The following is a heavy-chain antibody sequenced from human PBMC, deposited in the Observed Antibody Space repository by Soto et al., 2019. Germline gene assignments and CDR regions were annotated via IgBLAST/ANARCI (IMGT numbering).Heavy chain of an antibody. CDR3: AREKVGTTFFDN. V-gene: IGHV4-38-2*02. Sequence: LSLTCNVSRFAISRGYYWSWVRQPPGKGLEWIGSIYPSVSSYHNPSLESRLTLSIDTSKNQFTLKLASVTAADTALYYCAREKVGTTFFDNWGQGTQVTVSS. CDR1: RFAISRGYY. D-gene: IGHD1-1*01. CDR2: IYPSVSS. J-gene: IGHJ4*02.